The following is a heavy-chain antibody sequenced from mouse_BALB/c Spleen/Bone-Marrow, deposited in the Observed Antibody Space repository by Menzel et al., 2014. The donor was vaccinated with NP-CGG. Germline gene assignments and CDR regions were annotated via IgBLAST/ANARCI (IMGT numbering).Heavy chain of an antibody. CDR2: ISTYNGNT. CDR3: AREVRAPWYAMDY. CDR1: GYTFTDYA. J-gene: IGHJ4*01. D-gene: IGHD2-14*01. V-gene: IGHV1-67*01. Sequence: VKLVESGPEVVRPGVSVKISCKGSGYTFTDYAMHWVKQSHAKSLEWIGVISTYNGNTNYNQKFKGKATMTVDKSSSTAYMELARLTSEDSAIYYCAREVRAPWYAMDYWDQGTSVTVSS.